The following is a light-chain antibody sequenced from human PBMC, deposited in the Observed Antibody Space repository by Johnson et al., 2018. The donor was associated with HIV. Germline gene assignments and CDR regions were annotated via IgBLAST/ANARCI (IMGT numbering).Light chain of an antibody. V-gene: IGLV1-51*01. Sequence: QSVLTQPPSVSAAPGQKVTISCSGSSSNIGDNYVSWYQQLPGTAPKLLIYDNNKRPSGIPDRFSGSKYGTSATLGITGLQTGDEADYYCGTWDSSLIALYVFGTGTKVTVL. CDR2: DNN. CDR1: SSNIGDNY. CDR3: GTWDSSLIALYV. J-gene: IGLJ1*01.